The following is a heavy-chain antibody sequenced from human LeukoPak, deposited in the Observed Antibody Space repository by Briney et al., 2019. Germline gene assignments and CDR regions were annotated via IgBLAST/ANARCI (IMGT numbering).Heavy chain of an antibody. J-gene: IGHJ6*02. CDR2: ISAYNGNT. V-gene: IGHV1-18*04. Sequence: ASVKVSCKASGYTFTGYYMHWVRQAPGQGLEWMGWISAYNGNTNYAQKLQGRVTMTTDTSTSTAYMELRSLRSDDTAVYYCARDGDYGDYSFDYYYGMDVWGQGTTVTVSS. CDR3: ARDGDYGDYSFDYYYGMDV. CDR1: GYTFTGYY. D-gene: IGHD4-17*01.